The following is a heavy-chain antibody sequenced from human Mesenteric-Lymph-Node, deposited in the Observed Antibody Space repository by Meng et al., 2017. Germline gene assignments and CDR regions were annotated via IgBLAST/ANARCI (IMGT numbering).Heavy chain of an antibody. CDR3: GRDQGRELINH. CDR1: SCPTRSSSW. D-gene: IGHD1-7*01. CDR2: VYHRGDT. Sequence: LEDAGPGPVKPCGTPPRTWPVLSCPTRSSSWVRWVRQPPGKGLEWIGEVYHRGDTNYNPSLKRRVDISVDKSKNQFYLSLFSVTAADTAVYHCGRDQGRELINHWGQGTLVTVSS. V-gene: IGHV4-4*02. J-gene: IGHJ4*02.